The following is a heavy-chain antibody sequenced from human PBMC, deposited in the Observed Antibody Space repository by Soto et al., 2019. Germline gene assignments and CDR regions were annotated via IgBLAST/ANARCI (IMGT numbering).Heavy chain of an antibody. CDR1: GISVNNNY. D-gene: IGHD2-15*01. J-gene: IGHJ4*02. Sequence: GGTLRLSCAASGISVNNNYMSWVRQAPGKGLEWVSVLYSNGGTHYADSLKGRFTISRDTSRNTVFLNMSSLRPEDTAVYYCARGYCSGGSCYVFDFWGQGTKVTVSS. V-gene: IGHV3-53*01. CDR3: ARGYCSGGSCYVFDF. CDR2: LYSNGGT.